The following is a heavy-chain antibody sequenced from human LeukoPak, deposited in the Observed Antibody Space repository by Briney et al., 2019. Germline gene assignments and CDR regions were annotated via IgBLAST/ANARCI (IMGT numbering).Heavy chain of an antibody. CDR3: ARWAAQTANSEYFQR. V-gene: IGHV5-10-1*01. Sequence: GASRKFSCKGSGYRFTSYSITWVCQMPGKGLEWLGRIDPSASYTNCSPSFQRHVTISTDKSITTAYRQWSSLKASVNAMYYCARWAAQTANSEYFQRWGHVTLVTVSS. CDR1: GYRFTSYS. D-gene: IGHD1-14*01. CDR2: IDPSASYT. J-gene: IGHJ1*01.